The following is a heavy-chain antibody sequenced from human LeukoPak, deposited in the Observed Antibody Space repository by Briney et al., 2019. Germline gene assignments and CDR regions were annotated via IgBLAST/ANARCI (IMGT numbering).Heavy chain of an antibody. V-gene: IGHV3-66*01. J-gene: IGHJ5*02. CDR1: GFTFSSYA. CDR2: IYSGGST. CDR3: ARSDSRAVNWFDP. Sequence: PGGSLRLSCAASGFTFSSYAMSWVRQAPGKGLEWGSGIYSGGSTYYADSVKGRFTISRDNSKNTLYLQMNSLRAEDTAVYYCARSDSRAVNWFDPWGQGTLVTVSS. D-gene: IGHD3-3*01.